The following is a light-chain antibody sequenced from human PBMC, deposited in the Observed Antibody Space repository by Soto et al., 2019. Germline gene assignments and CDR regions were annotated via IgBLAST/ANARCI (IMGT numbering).Light chain of an antibody. CDR3: QQYYNWPIT. CDR2: GAS. Sequence: EIVLTQSPGTLSLSTGERATLSCRASQSVSNNYLAWYQQKPGQAPRLLIYGASTRATGIPARFSGSGSGTEFTLTISSLQSEDFAVYYCQQYYNWPITFGQGTKVDI. CDR1: QSVSNN. V-gene: IGKV3-15*01. J-gene: IGKJ1*01.